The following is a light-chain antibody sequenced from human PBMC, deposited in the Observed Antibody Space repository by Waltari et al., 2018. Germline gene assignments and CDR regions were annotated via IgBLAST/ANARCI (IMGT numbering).Light chain of an antibody. Sequence: QSLLTQSPSASGTPGQRVSISCSGSSSNIGNNHVYWYQHFPGTAPRLLIYDTDRRPSGVPGGFSASKSGTPASLAISGLRSEDEADYYCAAWDDSRSVVFGGGTRLTVL. V-gene: IGLV1-47*01. J-gene: IGLJ2*01. CDR1: SSNIGNNH. CDR3: AAWDDSRSVV. CDR2: DTD.